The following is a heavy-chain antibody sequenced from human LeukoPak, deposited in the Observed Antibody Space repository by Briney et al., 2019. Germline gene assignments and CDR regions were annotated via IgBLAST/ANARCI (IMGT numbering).Heavy chain of an antibody. CDR3: ARLVRALGWFDP. V-gene: IGHV4-39*01. CDR1: GGSISSSSYY. D-gene: IGHD3-10*01. CDR2: IYYSGST. J-gene: IGHJ5*02. Sequence: SETLSLTCTVSGGSISSSSYYWGWIRQPPGKGLEWIGSIYYSGSTYYNPSLKGRVTISVDTSKNQFSLKLSSVTAADTAVYYCARLVRALGWFDPWGQGTLVTVSS.